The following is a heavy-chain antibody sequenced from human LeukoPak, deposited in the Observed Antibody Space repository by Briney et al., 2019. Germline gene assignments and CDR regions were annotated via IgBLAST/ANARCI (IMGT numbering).Heavy chain of an antibody. V-gene: IGHV4-59*12. CDR1: GGSISSYY. CDR3: ARDGDYYDSSGSFDS. D-gene: IGHD3-22*01. CDR2: IYYSGST. Sequence: SETLSLTCTISGGSISSYYWSWIRQPPGKGLEWIGYIYYSGSTNYNPSLKSRVTMSVDTSKNQFFLKLSSVTAADTAVYYCARDGDYYDSSGSFDSWGQGTLVTVSS. J-gene: IGHJ4*02.